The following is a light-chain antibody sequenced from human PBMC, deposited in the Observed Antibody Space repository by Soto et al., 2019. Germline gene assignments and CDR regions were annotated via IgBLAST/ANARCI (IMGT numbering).Light chain of an antibody. V-gene: IGLV3-1*01. CDR2: QHS. CDR1: KLGDKY. Sequence: SSELTQPPSVSVSPGQTASITCSGDKLGDKYTCWYQQKPGQSPVLVIYQHSQRPSGIPERFSGSNSGNTATLTISGTQAMDEADYYCQAWDSSTDVVFGGGTKQTVL. J-gene: IGLJ2*01. CDR3: QAWDSSTDVV.